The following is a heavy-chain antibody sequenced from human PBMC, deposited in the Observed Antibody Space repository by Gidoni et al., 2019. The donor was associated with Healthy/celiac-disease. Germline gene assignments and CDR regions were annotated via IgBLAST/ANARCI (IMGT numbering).Heavy chain of an antibody. J-gene: IGHJ4*02. V-gene: IGHV3-53*01. D-gene: IGHD3-10*01. CDR3: ALTYYYGSGSEGYFDY. Sequence: EVQLVESGGGLIQPGGSLRLSCAASGFTVSSNYMSLVRQAPGKGLEWFSVIYSGGSTYYADSVKGRFTISRDNSKNTLYLQMNSLRAEDTAVYYCALTYYYGSGSEGYFDYWGQGTLVTVSS. CDR1: GFTVSSNY. CDR2: IYSGGST.